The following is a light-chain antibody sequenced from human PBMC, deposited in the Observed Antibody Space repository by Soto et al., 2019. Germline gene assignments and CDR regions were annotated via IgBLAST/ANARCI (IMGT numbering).Light chain of an antibody. Sequence: QPVLPQSSSASASLGSSVKLTCTLSSGHSSYIIAWHQQQPGKAPRYLMKLEGSGSYNKGSGVPDRFSGSSSGADRYLTISNLQSEDEADYYCETWDSNTPYVFGTGTKVTVL. V-gene: IGLV4-60*03. CDR3: ETWDSNTPYV. J-gene: IGLJ1*01. CDR2: LEGSGSY. CDR1: SGHSSYI.